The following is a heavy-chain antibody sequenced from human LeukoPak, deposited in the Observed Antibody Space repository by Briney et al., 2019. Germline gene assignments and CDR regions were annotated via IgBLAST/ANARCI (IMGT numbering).Heavy chain of an antibody. CDR3: ATQARNYDFWSGYFNRIGYYFDY. Sequence: PSETLSLTCAVSGYSISSGYYWGWIRQPPGKGLEWIGSIYHSGSTYYNPSLKSRVTMSVDTSKNQFSLKLSSVTAADTAVYYCATQARNYDFWSGYFNRIGYYFDYWGQGTLVTVSS. J-gene: IGHJ4*02. CDR1: GYSISSGYY. D-gene: IGHD3-3*01. CDR2: IYHSGST. V-gene: IGHV4-38-2*01.